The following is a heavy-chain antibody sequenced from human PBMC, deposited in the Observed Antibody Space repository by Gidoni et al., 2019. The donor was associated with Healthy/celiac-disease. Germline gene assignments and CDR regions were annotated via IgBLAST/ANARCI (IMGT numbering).Heavy chain of an antibody. CDR3: ARGQASSSWEGFGIVATTLFDY. Sequence: EVQLVASGGGLVQPGGSLRLSCAASGFPFSSYWMHWVRQAPGKGLVWVSRINSDGSRTSYADSVKGRFTNSRDNAKNTLYLQMNSLRAEDTAVYYCARGQASSSWEGFGIVATTLFDYWGQGTLVTVSS. CDR1: GFPFSSYW. D-gene: IGHD5-12*01. J-gene: IGHJ4*02. V-gene: IGHV3-74*01. CDR2: INSDGSRT.